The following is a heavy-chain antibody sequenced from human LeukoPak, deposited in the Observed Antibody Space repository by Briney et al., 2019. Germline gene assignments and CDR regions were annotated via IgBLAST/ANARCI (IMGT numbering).Heavy chain of an antibody. D-gene: IGHD5-18*01. CDR3: ARSGYSPYYYCYMDV. CDR1: GGSISSGGYY. V-gene: IGHV4-31*03. J-gene: IGHJ6*03. Sequence: SETLSLTCTVSGGSISSGGYYWSWIRQHPGKGLEWIGYIYYSGSTYYNPSLKSRVTISVDTSKNQLSLKLSSVTAADTAVYYCARSGYSPYYYCYMDVWGKGTTVTVSS. CDR2: IYYSGST.